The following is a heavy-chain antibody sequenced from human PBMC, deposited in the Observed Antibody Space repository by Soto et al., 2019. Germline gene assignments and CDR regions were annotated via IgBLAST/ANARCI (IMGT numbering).Heavy chain of an antibody. CDR2: IYHSGST. Sequence: PSETLSVTCAVSGGSISSRNWWNWVRQPPGKGLEWIGKIYHSGSTNYNPSLKSRVTISVDKSKNQFSLKLSSVTAADTAVYYCARVNRHFIGTSCYAGWFYPWGQETLVIVAS. J-gene: IGHJ5*02. CDR3: ARVNRHFIGTSCYAGWFYP. D-gene: IGHD2-2*01. CDR1: GGSISSRNW. V-gene: IGHV4-4*02.